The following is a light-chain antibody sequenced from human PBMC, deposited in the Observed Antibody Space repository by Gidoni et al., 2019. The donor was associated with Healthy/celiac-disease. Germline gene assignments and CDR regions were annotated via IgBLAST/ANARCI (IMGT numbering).Light chain of an antibody. V-gene: IGKV1-39*01. J-gene: IGKJ3*01. CDR2: AAS. CDR1: QSISSY. CDR3: QQSLFT. Sequence: DIQMTQSPSSLSASVGDRVTITCRASQSISSYLNWYQQKPGKAPKLLIYAASSLQSGVPSRFSGSGSGTDFTLTISSLQLEDFATYYCQQSLFTFGPGTKVDIK.